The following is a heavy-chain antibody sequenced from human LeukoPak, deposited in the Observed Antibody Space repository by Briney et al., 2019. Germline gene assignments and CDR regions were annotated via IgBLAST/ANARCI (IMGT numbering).Heavy chain of an antibody. CDR3: ARGLPPRRNYDSRGYYSYYFDY. D-gene: IGHD3-22*01. V-gene: IGHV1-18*01. CDR1: GYTFTSYG. CDR2: ISAYNGNT. Sequence: ASVKVSCKASGYTFTSYGISWVRQAPGQGLEWMGWISAYNGNTHYAQKLQGRVTLTTDTSTSTAYMELRSLRSDDTAVYYCARGLPPRRNYDSRGYYSYYFDYWGQGTLVTVSS. J-gene: IGHJ4*02.